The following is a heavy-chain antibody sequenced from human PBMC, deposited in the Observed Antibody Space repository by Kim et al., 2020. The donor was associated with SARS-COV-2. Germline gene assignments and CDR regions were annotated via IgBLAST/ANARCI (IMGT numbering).Heavy chain of an antibody. V-gene: IGHV3-30*04. CDR2: ISYDGSNK. Sequence: GGSLRLSCAASGFTFSSYAMHWVRQAPGKGLEWVAVISYDGSNKYYADSVKGRFTISRDNSKNTLYLQMNSLRAEDTAVYYCAREEGIAVAGTYYYYGM. J-gene: IGHJ6*01. CDR3: AREEGIAVAGTYYYYGM. D-gene: IGHD6-19*01. CDR1: GFTFSSYA.